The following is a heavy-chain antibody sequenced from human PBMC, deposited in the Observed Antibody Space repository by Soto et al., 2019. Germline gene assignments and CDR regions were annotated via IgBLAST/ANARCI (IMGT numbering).Heavy chain of an antibody. D-gene: IGHD1-26*01. CDR1: GGSISSGGYS. V-gene: IGHV4-30-2*01. CDR3: ARAGVVGATALDS. CDR2: IYHSGST. Sequence: SETLSLTCAVSGGSISSGGYSWSWIRQPPGKGLEWIGYIYHSGSTYYNPSLKSRITISVDRSKNQFSLKLSSVPAADTAVYYCARAGVVGATALDSWVQGTLVTVSS. J-gene: IGHJ4*02.